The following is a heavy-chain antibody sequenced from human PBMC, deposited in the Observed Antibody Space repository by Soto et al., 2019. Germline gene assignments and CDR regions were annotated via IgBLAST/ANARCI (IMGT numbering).Heavy chain of an antibody. CDR1: GYSFTSYW. D-gene: IGHD2-2*01. J-gene: IGHJ6*03. V-gene: IGHV5-51*01. CDR2: IYPGDSDT. Sequence: GESLKISCKGSGYSFTSYWIGWVRQMPGKGLEWMGIIYPGDSDTRYSPSFQGQVTISADKSISTAYLQWSSLKASDTAMYYCARSGYCSSTSCPINYYYYYMDVWGKGTTVTVSS. CDR3: ARSGYCSSTSCPINYYYYYMDV.